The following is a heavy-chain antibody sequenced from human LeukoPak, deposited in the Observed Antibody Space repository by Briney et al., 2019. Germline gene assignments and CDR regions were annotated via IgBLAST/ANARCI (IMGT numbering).Heavy chain of an antibody. J-gene: IGHJ4*02. Sequence: GGSLRLSCAASGFTFSGSAMHWVRQASGKGLEWVGRIRSKANSYATAYAASVKGRFTISRDDSKNTAYLQMNSLKTEDTAVYYCTRHGYSYGDNWGQGTLVTVSS. D-gene: IGHD5-18*01. CDR2: IRSKANSYAT. V-gene: IGHV3-73*01. CDR1: GFTFSGSA. CDR3: TRHGYSYGDN.